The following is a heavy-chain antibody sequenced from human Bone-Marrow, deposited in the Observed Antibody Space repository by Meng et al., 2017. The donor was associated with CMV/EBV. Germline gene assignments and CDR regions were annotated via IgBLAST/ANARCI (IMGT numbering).Heavy chain of an antibody. CDR1: GITFSYYG. J-gene: IGHJ2*01. Sequence: GESLKISCAASGITFSYYGMHWVRQAPGKGLEWVAFIRYDGSNKYYADSVKGRFTISRDNSKNTLYLQMNSLRAEDTAVYYCAKGGPGNWGTIDYWYFDLWGRGTLVTVSS. D-gene: IGHD7-27*01. CDR2: IRYDGSNK. V-gene: IGHV3-30*02. CDR3: AKGGPGNWGTIDYWYFDL.